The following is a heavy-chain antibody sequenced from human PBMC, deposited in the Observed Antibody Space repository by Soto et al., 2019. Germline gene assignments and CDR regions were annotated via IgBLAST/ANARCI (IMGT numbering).Heavy chain of an antibody. J-gene: IGHJ6*02. D-gene: IGHD6-13*01. Sequence: GGSLTLSCAASRFTFSSYAMAWVRQAPGKGLEWVAVISHDGSEKYYGDSVKGRFTISRDNPKNTVYLQMNSLRPEDTAVYYCARAAAYFYHYYYAMDVWGQGTAVTVSS. CDR2: ISHDGSEK. V-gene: IGHV3-30-3*01. CDR3: ARAAAYFYHYYYAMDV. CDR1: RFTFSSYA.